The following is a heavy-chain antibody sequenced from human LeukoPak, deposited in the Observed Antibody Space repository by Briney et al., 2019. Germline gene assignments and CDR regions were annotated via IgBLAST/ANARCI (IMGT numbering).Heavy chain of an antibody. CDR1: GYSFTSYW. CDR2: IYPGDSDT. V-gene: IGHV5-51*01. D-gene: IGHD3-3*01. CDR3: ARRITIFGVVNYFDY. Sequence: GESLKISCKGSGYSFTSYWIGWVRHMPGKGLVCMGIIYPGDSDTRYSPSFRGQVTISADKSISTAYLQWSSLKASDTAMYYRARRITIFGVVNYFDYWGQGTLVTVSS. J-gene: IGHJ4*02.